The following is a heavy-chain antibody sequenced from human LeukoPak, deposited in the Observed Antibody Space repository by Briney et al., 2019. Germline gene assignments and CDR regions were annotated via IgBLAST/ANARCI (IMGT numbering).Heavy chain of an antibody. CDR2: IIPIFGTA. D-gene: IGHD3-10*01. Sequence: GASVKVSCKASGGTFSSYAISWVRQAPGQGLEWMGGIIPIFGTADYAQKFQGRVTITADESTSTAYMELSSLRSEDTAVYYCARSITMVRGVEWDLPFDYWGQGTLVTVSS. CDR1: GGTFSSYA. J-gene: IGHJ4*02. CDR3: ARSITMVRGVEWDLPFDY. V-gene: IGHV1-69*13.